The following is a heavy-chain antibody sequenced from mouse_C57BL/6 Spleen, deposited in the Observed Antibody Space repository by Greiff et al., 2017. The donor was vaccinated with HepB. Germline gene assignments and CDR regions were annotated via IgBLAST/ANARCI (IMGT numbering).Heavy chain of an antibody. J-gene: IGHJ2*01. CDR3: VMDGYDVGYFDY. CDR2: INPYNGGT. CDR1: GYTFTDYY. V-gene: IGHV1-19*01. D-gene: IGHD2-2*01. Sequence: VQLQQSGPVLVKPGASVKMSCKASGYTFTDYYMNWVKQSHGKSLEWIGVINPYNGGTSYNQKFKGKATLTVDKSSSTAYMELNSLTSEDSAVYYCVMDGYDVGYFDYWGQGTTLTVSS.